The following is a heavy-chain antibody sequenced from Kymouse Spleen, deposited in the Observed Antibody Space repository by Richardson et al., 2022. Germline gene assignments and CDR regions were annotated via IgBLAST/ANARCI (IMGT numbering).Heavy chain of an antibody. V-gene: IGHV3-15*01. Sequence: EVQLVESGGGLVKPGGSLRLSCAASGFTFSNAWMSWVRQAPGKGLEWVGRIKSKTDGGTTDYAAPVKGRFTISRDDSKNTLYLQMNSLKTEDTAVYYCTYPGITGTTDYYGMDVWGQGTTVTVSS. CDR1: GFTFSNAW. CDR2: IKSKTDGGTT. CDR3: TYPGITGTTDYYGMDV. D-gene: IGHD1-7*01. J-gene: IGHJ6*02.